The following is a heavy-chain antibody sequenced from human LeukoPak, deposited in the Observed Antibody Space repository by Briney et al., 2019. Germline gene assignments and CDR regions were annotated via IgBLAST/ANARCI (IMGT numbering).Heavy chain of an antibody. V-gene: IGHV3-74*01. J-gene: IGHJ3*02. CDR2: INSDGSST. D-gene: IGHD2-21*01. CDR1: GFTFSSYW. CDR3: ARAVVVVAGRGAFDI. Sequence: GGSLRLSYAASGFTFSSYWMHWVRQAPGKGLVWVSRINSDGSSTSYADSVKGRFTISRDNAKNTLYLQMNSLRAEDTAVYYCARAVVVVAGRGAFDIWGQGTMVTVSS.